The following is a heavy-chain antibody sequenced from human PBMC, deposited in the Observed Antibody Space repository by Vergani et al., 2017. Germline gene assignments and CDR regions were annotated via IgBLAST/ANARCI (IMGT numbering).Heavy chain of an antibody. V-gene: IGHV1-69*13. D-gene: IGHD3-10*01. CDR3: ARMEVIGFGELLSFDY. CDR1: GGTFSSYA. J-gene: IGHJ4*02. Sequence: QVQLVQSGAEVKKPGSSVKVSCKASGGTFSSYAISWVRQAPGQGLEWMGRIIPIFGTANYAQKFQGRVTITADESPSTAYMELSSLGSEDTAVYYCARMEVIGFGELLSFDYWGQGTLVTVSS. CDR2: IIPIFGTA.